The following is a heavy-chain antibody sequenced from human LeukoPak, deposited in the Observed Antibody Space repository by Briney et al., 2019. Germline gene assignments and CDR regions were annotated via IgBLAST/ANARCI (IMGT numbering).Heavy chain of an antibody. CDR3: TRHWADGQIQY. CDR1: GYIFTTHW. J-gene: IGHJ4*02. Sequence: GESLKISCQGSGYIFTTHWIAWVRQLPGKGLEWMGIIYPGDSEIKYSPSFQGQVTISADKSISTAYLQWSSLQAADTAMYYCTRHWADGQIQYWGQGTLVTVSS. CDR2: IYPGDSEI. D-gene: IGHD5-24*01. V-gene: IGHV5-51*01.